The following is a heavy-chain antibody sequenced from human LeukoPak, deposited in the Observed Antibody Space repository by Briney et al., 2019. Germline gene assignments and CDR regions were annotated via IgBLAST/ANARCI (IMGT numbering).Heavy chain of an antibody. D-gene: IGHD7-27*01. CDR2: ISSSGTTI. V-gene: IGHV3-11*01. Sequence: GGSLRLPCAASGFPFSDFYMSWIRQAPGKGLEWVSYISSSGTTIYYADSVKGRFTISRDNAKNSLYLQMNNLRAEDTAVYYCTRDRWGKYYFDYWGQGTLVTVSS. CDR3: TRDRWGKYYFDY. J-gene: IGHJ4*02. CDR1: GFPFSDFY.